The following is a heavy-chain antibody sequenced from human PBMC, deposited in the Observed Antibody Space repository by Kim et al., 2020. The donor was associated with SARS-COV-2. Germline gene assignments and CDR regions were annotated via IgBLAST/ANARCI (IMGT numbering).Heavy chain of an antibody. D-gene: IGHD2-2*02. CDR2: ISGTSRNI. J-gene: IGHJ4*02. Sequence: GGSLRLSCAASAFTFSVFSIDWVRRAPGKGLEWVIYISGTSRNIYYADSVKGRFTVSRDNAENSVYLQMDSLTDEDMAIYYCARVRPSGYTVDYWGQGTPVTVSS. V-gene: IGHV3-48*02. CDR3: ARVRPSGYTVDY. CDR1: AFTFSVFS.